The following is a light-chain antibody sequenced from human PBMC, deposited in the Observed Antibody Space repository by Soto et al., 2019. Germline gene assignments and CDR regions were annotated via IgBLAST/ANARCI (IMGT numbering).Light chain of an antibody. Sequence: EIVMTQSPATLSVSPGERATLSCRASQSVSSNLAWYQQKPGQAPRLLIYGASTRATGIPARFSGSGSGTEFSLTISSLESEDFAVYYCQQYNNWPPGKCGQGTKVDIK. CDR1: QSVSSN. J-gene: IGKJ1*01. CDR2: GAS. CDR3: QQYNNWPPGK. V-gene: IGKV3-15*01.